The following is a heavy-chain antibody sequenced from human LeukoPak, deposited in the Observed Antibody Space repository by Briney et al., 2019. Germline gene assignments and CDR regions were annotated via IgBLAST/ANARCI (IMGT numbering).Heavy chain of an antibody. CDR2: TYYRSKWYN. CDR3: ARGSHPSDLS. CDR1: VDSVSINSAA. J-gene: IGHJ4*02. D-gene: IGHD2-21*02. Sequence: SQTLSLTCAISVDSVSINSAAWNWIRQSPSRGLEWLGRTYYRSKWYNDYAVSVKSRITINPDTCKNRVYLQLNSVTPDDTAVYYCARGSHPSDLSWGQGTLVIVSS. V-gene: IGHV6-1*01.